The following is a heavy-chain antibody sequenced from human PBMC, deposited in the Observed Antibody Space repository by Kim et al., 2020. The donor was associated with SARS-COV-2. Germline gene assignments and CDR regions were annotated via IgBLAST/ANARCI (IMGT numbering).Heavy chain of an antibody. J-gene: IGHJ4*02. D-gene: IGHD6-13*01. Sequence: ASVKVSCKASGYTFTSHYTHWVRQAPGQGLEWMGQINPTGDRTTSAQKFQGRVTMTRDTSTNTLYMELSGLRSEDTAVYYCAREAARAGKNLDYWGQGTLVTVSS. V-gene: IGHV1-46*01. CDR2: INPTGDRT. CDR1: GYTFTSHY. CDR3: AREAARAGKNLDY.